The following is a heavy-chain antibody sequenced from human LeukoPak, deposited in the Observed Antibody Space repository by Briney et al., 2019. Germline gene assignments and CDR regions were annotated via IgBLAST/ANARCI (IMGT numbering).Heavy chain of an antibody. V-gene: IGHV3-23*01. D-gene: IGHD1-26*01. CDR1: GFTFSSYA. Sequence: GGSLRLSCVASGFTFSSYAMSWVRQAPGKGLEWVSAISGSGGSTYYADSVKGRFTISRDNSKNTLYLQMNSLRAEDTAVYYCAKDLSGSYRTFGYWGQGTLVTVSS. CDR3: AKDLSGSYRTFGY. J-gene: IGHJ4*02. CDR2: ISGSGGST.